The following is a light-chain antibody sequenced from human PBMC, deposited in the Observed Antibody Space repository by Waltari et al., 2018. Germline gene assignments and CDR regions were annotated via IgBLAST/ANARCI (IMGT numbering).Light chain of an antibody. CDR1: QTISIY. V-gene: IGKV1-39*01. CDR3: QQSYSAPPT. Sequence: DIQMTQSPSSLSASVGDRVTITCRASQTISIYLNWYQQKPGRAPNLLIYAASSLQSGVPSRFSGSGSGTDFTLTISSLQPEDFATYYCQQSYSAPPTFGQGTKPEI. CDR2: AAS. J-gene: IGKJ2*01.